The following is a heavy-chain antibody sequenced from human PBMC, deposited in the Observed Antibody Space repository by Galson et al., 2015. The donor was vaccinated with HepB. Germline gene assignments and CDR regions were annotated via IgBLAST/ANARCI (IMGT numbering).Heavy chain of an antibody. J-gene: IGHJ5*02. V-gene: IGHV1-18*01. CDR3: ARVTGYYDSSGDNWFDP. D-gene: IGHD3-22*01. Sequence: QSGAEVKKPGESLKISCKASGYTFTSYGISWVRQAPGQGLEWMGWISAYNGNTNYAQKLQGRVTMTTDTSTSTAYMELRSRRSDDAAVYYCARVTGYYDSSGDNWFDPWGQGTLVTVSS. CDR1: GYTFTSYG. CDR2: ISAYNGNT.